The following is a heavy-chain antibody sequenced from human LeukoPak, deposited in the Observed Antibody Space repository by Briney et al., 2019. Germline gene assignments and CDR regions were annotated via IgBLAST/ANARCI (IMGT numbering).Heavy chain of an antibody. CDR2: IYHSGST. CDR3: ARSRGTPGTSHFDY. D-gene: IGHD1-1*01. CDR1: GGSISSGGYY. V-gene: IGHV4-30-2*01. J-gene: IGHJ4*02. Sequence: SQTLSLTCTVSGGSISSGGYYWSWIRQPPGKGLEWIGYIYHSGSTYYNPSLKSRVTISVDRSKNQFSLKLSSVTAADTAVYYCARSRGTPGTSHFDYWGQGTLVTVSS.